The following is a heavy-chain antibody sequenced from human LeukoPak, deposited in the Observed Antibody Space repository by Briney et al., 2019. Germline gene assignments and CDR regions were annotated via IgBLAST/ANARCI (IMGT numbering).Heavy chain of an antibody. Sequence: ASVKVSCKASGYTFTGYYMHWVRQAPGQGLEWMGWINPNSGGTNYAQKFQGRVTMTRDTSISTAYMELSRLRSDDTAVYYCARDQRYSSYTDSFDIWGQGTMLTVSS. J-gene: IGHJ3*02. V-gene: IGHV1-2*02. CDR2: INPNSGGT. CDR1: GYTFTGYY. CDR3: ARDQRYSSYTDSFDI. D-gene: IGHD2-2*02.